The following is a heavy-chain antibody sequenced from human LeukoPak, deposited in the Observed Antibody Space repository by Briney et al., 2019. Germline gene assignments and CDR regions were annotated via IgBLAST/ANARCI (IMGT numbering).Heavy chain of an antibody. CDR3: AREAFGVGLDY. Sequence: SETLSLTCTVSGGSISSGGYYWSWIRQHPGKGLEWIGYIYYSGSTYYNPSLKSRVTISVDTSKNQFSLKLSSVTAADTAVYYCAREAFGVGLDYWGQGTLVTVSS. CDR2: IYYSGST. V-gene: IGHV4-31*03. CDR1: GGSISSGGYY. J-gene: IGHJ4*02. D-gene: IGHD2-8*01.